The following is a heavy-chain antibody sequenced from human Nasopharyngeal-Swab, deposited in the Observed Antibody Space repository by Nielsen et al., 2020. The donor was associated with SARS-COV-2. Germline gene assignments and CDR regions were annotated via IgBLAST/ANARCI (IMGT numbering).Heavy chain of an antibody. D-gene: IGHD1-26*01. CDR1: GFTFSSYW. CDR3: ARERGGSYSLPEESFDY. V-gene: IGHV3-7*01. Sequence: ETLSLTCAASGFTFSSYWMSWVRQATGKGLEWVANIKQDGSEKYYVDSVKGRFTISRDNAKNSLYLQMNSLRAEDTAVYYCARERGGSYSLPEESFDYWGQGTLVTVSS. J-gene: IGHJ4*02. CDR2: IKQDGSEK.